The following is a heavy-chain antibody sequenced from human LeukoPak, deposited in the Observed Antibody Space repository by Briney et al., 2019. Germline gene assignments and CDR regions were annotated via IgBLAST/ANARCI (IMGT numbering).Heavy chain of an antibody. D-gene: IGHD6-19*01. Sequence: ASVKVSCKVSGYTLTELSMHWVRQAPGKGLGWMGGFDPEDGETIYAQKFQGRVTMTEDTSTDTAYMELSSLRSEDTAVYYCATAQWLVRGSFDYWGQGTLVTVSS. J-gene: IGHJ4*02. CDR1: GYTLTELS. V-gene: IGHV1-24*01. CDR2: FDPEDGET. CDR3: ATAQWLVRGSFDY.